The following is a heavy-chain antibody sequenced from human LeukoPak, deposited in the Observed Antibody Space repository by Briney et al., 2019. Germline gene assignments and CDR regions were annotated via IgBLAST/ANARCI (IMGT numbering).Heavy chain of an antibody. D-gene: IGHD3-10*01. CDR2: IHTGGTT. CDR1: GLDISYHY. V-gene: IGHV3-53*01. Sequence: GGSLRLSWVASGLDISYHYVGWVRQAPGKGLEWVSVIHTGGTTHYAESVKGRFTVSKDTSNNTVFLQMNSLRVEDTAVYYCARVWFGYFFQWGQGALVTVSS. J-gene: IGHJ4*02. CDR3: ARVWFGYFFQ.